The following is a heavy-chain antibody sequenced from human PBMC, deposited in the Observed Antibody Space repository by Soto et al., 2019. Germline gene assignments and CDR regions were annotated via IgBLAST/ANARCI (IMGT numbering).Heavy chain of an antibody. CDR1: GFTFSGYS. D-gene: IGHD3-3*01. Sequence: GGSLRLSYAASGFTFSGYSMNWVRQAPGKGLEWVSYISSSSSTIYYADSVKGRFTISRDNARNSLYLQMDSLRAEDTAVYYCARLRDYDFWSGSTQLDVWGQGTTVTVSS. V-gene: IGHV3-48*04. CDR3: ARLRDYDFWSGSTQLDV. CDR2: ISSSSSTI. J-gene: IGHJ6*02.